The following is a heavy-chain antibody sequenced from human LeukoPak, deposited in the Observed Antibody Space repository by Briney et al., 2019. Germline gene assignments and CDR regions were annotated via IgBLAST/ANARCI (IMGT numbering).Heavy chain of an antibody. D-gene: IGHD3-10*01. CDR3: ARNLWFGESSDAFDM. CDR2: INPNSGGT. Sequence: ASVKVSCKASGYTFTGYYMHWVRQAPGQGLEWMGWINPNSGGTNYAQKFQGRVTMTRDTSISTAYMELSRLRSDDTAVYYCARNLWFGESSDAFDMWGQGTMVTVSS. J-gene: IGHJ3*02. CDR1: GYTFTGYY. V-gene: IGHV1-2*02.